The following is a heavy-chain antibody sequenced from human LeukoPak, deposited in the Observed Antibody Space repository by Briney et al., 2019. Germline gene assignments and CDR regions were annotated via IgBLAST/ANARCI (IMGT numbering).Heavy chain of an antibody. J-gene: IGHJ3*02. Sequence: PSETLSLTCAVYGGSFSSYYWSRIRQPPGRGLEWIGFIYYSGSTNYSPSLKSRVTISVDTSKNQFSLKLTSVTAADTAVYYCARHGNGAFDIWGQGTMVTVSS. CDR2: IYYSGST. CDR1: GGSFSSYY. D-gene: IGHD1-1*01. V-gene: IGHV4-59*08. CDR3: ARHGNGAFDI.